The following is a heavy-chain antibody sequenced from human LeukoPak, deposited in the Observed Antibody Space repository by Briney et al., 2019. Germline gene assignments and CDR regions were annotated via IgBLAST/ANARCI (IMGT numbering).Heavy chain of an antibody. Sequence: ASVKVSCKASAYTFTSYYMHWVRQAPGQGLEWMGIINPGDGRTTYPQKFQGRVTMTRDTSTSTVYMELSSLRSEDTAVYYCARDLSGNHYGHFDYWGQGTLVTVSS. CDR3: ARDLSGNHYGHFDY. CDR1: AYTFTSYY. V-gene: IGHV1-46*01. CDR2: INPGDGRT. J-gene: IGHJ4*02. D-gene: IGHD1-26*01.